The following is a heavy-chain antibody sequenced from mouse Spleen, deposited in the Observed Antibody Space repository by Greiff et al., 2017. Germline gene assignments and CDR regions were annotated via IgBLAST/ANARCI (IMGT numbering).Heavy chain of an antibody. CDR2: IYPGTGGT. V-gene: IGHV1-80*01. CDR1: GYAFTSYW. J-gene: IGHJ4*01. CDR3: ARRDGLNGMDY. D-gene: IGHD1-1*01. Sequence: QVQLQQSGAELVKPGASVKISCKASGYAFTSYWMNWVKQRPGKGLEWIGEIYPGTGGTTYNEKFKGKATLTADKSSSTAYMQLRSLTSEDSAVYYCARRDGLNGMDYWGQGTSVTVS.